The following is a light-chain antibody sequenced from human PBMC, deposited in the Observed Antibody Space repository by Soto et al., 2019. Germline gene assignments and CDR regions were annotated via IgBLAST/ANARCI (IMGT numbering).Light chain of an antibody. CDR3: QQYGSSGT. CDR2: GAS. J-gene: IGKJ1*01. V-gene: IGKV3-20*01. Sequence: EIVLTQSPGTLSLSPGERATLSCRASQSVTSSYLAWYQQKPGQAPRFLMYGASNRATGIPDRFSGSGSGTDFTLTISRLEPEDFAVYYCQQYGSSGTFGQGTKVDIK. CDR1: QSVTSSY.